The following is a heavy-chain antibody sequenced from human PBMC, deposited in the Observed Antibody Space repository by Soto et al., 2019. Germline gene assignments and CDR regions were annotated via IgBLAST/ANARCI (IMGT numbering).Heavy chain of an antibody. Sequence: QLQLQESGPGLVKPSETLSLTCTDSGGSISSGDYYWAWIRQPPGEGLQWIGRINYSGPTYYYPSLKSRVTISVDTSKNQFSLKLYSVTAAETAGDYCARQTPFLRDGTGSRGQGRLVTVPS. CDR2: INYSGPT. V-gene: IGHV4-39*01. D-gene: IGHD1-7*01. CDR3: ARQTPFLRDGTGS. J-gene: IGHJ4*02. CDR1: GGSISSGDYY.